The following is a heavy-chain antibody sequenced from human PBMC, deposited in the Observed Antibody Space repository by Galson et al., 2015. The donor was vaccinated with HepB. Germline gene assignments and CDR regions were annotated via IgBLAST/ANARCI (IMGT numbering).Heavy chain of an antibody. CDR1: GFTFNNYG. CDR3: AKRSASGAYNDS. Sequence: SLRLSCAASGFTFNNYGMAWVRQAPGKGPEWVSTITASGGDTFYAGSVKGRFTTSRDNSKNMFFLQMNSLRAEDSAEYYCAKRSASGAYNDSWGQGTLVTVSS. CDR2: ITASGGDT. J-gene: IGHJ4*02. D-gene: IGHD3-10*01. V-gene: IGHV3-23*01.